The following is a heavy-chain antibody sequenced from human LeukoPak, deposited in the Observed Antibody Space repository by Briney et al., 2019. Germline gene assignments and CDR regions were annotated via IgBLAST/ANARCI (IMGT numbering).Heavy chain of an antibody. CDR2: IIPILGIA. CDR3: ARGSSGSYVYYFDY. D-gene: IGHD1-26*01. CDR1: GGTFSSYT. Sequence: SVKVSYKASGGTFSSYTISWVRQAPGQGFEWMGRIIPILGIANYAQKFQGRVTITADKSTSTAYMELSSLRSEDTAVYYCARGSSGSYVYYFDYWGQGTLVTVSS. J-gene: IGHJ4*02. V-gene: IGHV1-69*02.